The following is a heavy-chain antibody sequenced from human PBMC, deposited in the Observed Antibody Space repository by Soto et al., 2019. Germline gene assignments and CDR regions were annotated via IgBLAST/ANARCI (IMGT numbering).Heavy chain of an antibody. CDR1: GVTVSNNY. Sequence: EVQLVESGGGLVQPGGYLRVSCAASGVTVSNNYMSWVRQAPGKGLECVSLIYSNGDTRYADSVKGRFTISRDNSKNTVYLQMNSLRAEDTAVYYCARDPPGIAAAGGGWGQGTTVTVSS. J-gene: IGHJ6*02. CDR2: IYSNGDT. D-gene: IGHD6-13*01. V-gene: IGHV3-66*01. CDR3: ARDPPGIAAAGGG.